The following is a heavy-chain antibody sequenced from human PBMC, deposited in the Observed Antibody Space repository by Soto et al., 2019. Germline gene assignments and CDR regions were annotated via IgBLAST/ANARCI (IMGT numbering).Heavy chain of an antibody. V-gene: IGHV1-69*02. CDR2: IIPILGIA. J-gene: IGHJ6*03. CDR1: GGTFSSYT. Sequence: SVKVSCKASGGTFSSYTISCVRQAPGQGLEWMGRIIPILGIANYAQKFQGRVTITADKSTSTAYMELSSLRSEDTAVYYCARVNIGYCSGGSCPARYYYYYMEVWGKGTTVTVSS. D-gene: IGHD2-15*01. CDR3: ARVNIGYCSGGSCPARYYYYYMEV.